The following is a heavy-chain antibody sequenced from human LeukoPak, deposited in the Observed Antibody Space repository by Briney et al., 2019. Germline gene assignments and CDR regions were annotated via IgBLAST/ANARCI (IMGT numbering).Heavy chain of an antibody. CDR2: ISGSGGST. Sequence: GGSLRLSCAASGFTFSSYAMSWVRQAPGKGLEWVSAISGSGGSTYYADSVKGRFTISRDNSKNTLYLQMNSLRAEDTAVYYCARVWGSYRFTFDYWGQGTLVTVSS. V-gene: IGHV3-23*01. CDR1: GFTFSSYA. CDR3: ARVWGSYRFTFDY. D-gene: IGHD3-16*02. J-gene: IGHJ4*02.